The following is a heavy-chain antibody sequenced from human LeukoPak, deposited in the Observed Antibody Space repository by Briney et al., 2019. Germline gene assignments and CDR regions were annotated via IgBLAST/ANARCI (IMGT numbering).Heavy chain of an antibody. D-gene: IGHD6-19*01. CDR1: GYSFTSYW. CDR2: IYPGDSDT. V-gene: IGHV5-51*01. J-gene: IGHJ4*02. Sequence: HGESLKISCKGSGYSFTSYWIGWVRQMPGKGLEWMGIIYPGDSDTRYSPSFQGQVTISADKSISTAYLQWSSLKASDTAMYYCARSGSGWYRHGEFDYWGQGTLVTVSS. CDR3: ARSGSGWYRHGEFDY.